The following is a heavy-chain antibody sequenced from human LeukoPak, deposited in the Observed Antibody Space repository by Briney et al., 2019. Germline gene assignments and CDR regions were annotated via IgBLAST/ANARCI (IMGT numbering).Heavy chain of an antibody. CDR3: AKDSLYYGSGSYFYYMDV. CDR2: ISSSSSSCK. Sequence: GGSLRLSCAASGFTFSSYSMNWVRQAPGKGLEWVSSISSSSSSCKYYADSVKGRFTISRDNSKNTLYLQMNSLRAEDTAVYYCAKDSLYYGSGSYFYYMDVWGKGTTVTISS. J-gene: IGHJ6*03. V-gene: IGHV3-21*01. D-gene: IGHD3-10*01. CDR1: GFTFSSYS.